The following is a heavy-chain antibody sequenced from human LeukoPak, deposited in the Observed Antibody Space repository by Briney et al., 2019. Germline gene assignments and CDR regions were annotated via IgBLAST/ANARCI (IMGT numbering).Heavy chain of an antibody. CDR1: GFTFSDYY. V-gene: IGHV3-11*03. Sequence: GGSLRLSCAASGFTFSDYYMSWIRQAPGRGLEWVSYISSSSSYTNYADSVKGRFTISRDHAKNSLYLQMNSLRAEDTAVYYCARGYSSGWYYFDYWGQGTLVTVSS. CDR3: ARGYSSGWYYFDY. CDR2: ISSSSSYT. D-gene: IGHD6-19*01. J-gene: IGHJ4*02.